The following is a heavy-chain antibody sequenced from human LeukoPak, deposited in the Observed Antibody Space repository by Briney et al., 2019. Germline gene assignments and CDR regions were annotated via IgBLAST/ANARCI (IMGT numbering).Heavy chain of an antibody. CDR3: ARPSKEVSSSSIDRINFDY. Sequence: PSETLSLTCTVSGGSISSSSYYWGWIRQPPGKGLEWIGSIYYSGSTYYNPSLKSRVTISVDTSKNQFSLKLSSVTAADTAVYYCARPSKEVSSSSIDRINFDYWGQGTLVTVSS. CDR1: GGSISSSSYY. V-gene: IGHV4-39*01. J-gene: IGHJ4*02. CDR2: IYYSGST. D-gene: IGHD6-6*01.